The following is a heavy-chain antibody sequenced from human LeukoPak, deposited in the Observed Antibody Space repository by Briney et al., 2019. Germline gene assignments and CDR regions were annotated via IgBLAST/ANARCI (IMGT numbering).Heavy chain of an antibody. CDR1: DDSISSYY. CDR2: IYSSGST. CDR3: ARDYYYHNSGFFGY. V-gene: IGHV4-4*07. J-gene: IGHJ4*02. Sequence: SETLSLTCTVSDDSISSYYWSWIRQPAEKGLEWIGRIYSSGSTNYNPSLKSRVTMSADTSKNQFSLRLSSLTAADTAVYFCARDYYYHNSGFFGYWGQGTLVTVSS. D-gene: IGHD3-22*01.